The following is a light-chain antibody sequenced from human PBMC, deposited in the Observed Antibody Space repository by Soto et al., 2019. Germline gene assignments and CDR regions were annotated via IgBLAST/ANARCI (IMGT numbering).Light chain of an antibody. V-gene: IGKV3-20*01. Sequence: EVAMAQTPVTLSVYTGERATLSCRASESISSGCLAWYQQKPGQAPRLLIYSASSRATGIPDRFSGTGSETDFTLTISRLEPEDFAVYYCQQYDNSPITFGQGTRLEIK. CDR2: SAS. CDR1: ESISSGC. J-gene: IGKJ5*01. CDR3: QQYDNSPIT.